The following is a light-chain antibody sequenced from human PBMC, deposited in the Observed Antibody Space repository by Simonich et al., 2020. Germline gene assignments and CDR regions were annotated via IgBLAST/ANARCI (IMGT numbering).Light chain of an antibody. CDR3: QQYNNWHT. V-gene: IGKV3-15*01. J-gene: IGKJ1*01. Sequence: EIVMTQSPATLSVSPGERATLSCRASQSVSRNLAWDQQKPGQAPRLLIHGASTRATGIPARFSGGGSGTEFTLTISSMQSEDFAVYYCQQYNNWHTFGQGTKVEIK. CDR2: GAS. CDR1: QSVSRN.